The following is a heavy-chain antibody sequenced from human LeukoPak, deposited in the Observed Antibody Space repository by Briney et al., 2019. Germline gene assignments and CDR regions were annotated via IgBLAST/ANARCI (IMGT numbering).Heavy chain of an antibody. V-gene: IGHV3-7*01. CDR2: IKQDGSEE. CDR3: ARALYGDYASFDY. D-gene: IGHD4-17*01. CDR1: GFTFSSYW. Sequence: GGSLRLSCAASGFTFSSYWMSWVRQAPGKGLEWVANIKQDGSEEYYVDSVKGRFTISRDNAKNSLYLQMNSLRAEDTAVYYCARALYGDYASFDYWGQGTLVTVSS. J-gene: IGHJ4*02.